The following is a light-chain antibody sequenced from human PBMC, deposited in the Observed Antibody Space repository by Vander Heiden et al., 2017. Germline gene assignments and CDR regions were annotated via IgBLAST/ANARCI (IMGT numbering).Light chain of an antibody. CDR3: QQYNDWPGT. CDR1: RSVRNN. V-gene: IGKV3-15*01. J-gene: IGKJ1*01. CDR2: HSS. Sequence: PPTLSESLGERATLSCRASRSVRNNVAWYQQKPGQAPSLLIYHSSTRAAGVPARFSGSGSGTEFTLTISSLQSEDFAVYYCQQYNDWPGTFGQGTKLEI.